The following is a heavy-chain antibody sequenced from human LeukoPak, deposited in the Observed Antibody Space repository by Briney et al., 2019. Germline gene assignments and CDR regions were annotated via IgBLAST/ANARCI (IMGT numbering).Heavy chain of an antibody. CDR1: GGSISSSSYY. CDR3: ARPPYSSSNYFDY. J-gene: IGHJ4*02. V-gene: IGHV4-39*01. Sequence: SSETLSLTCTVSGGSISSSSYYWGWIRQPPGKGLEWIGSIYYSGSTYYNPSLKSRVTISVDTSKNQFSLKLSSVTAADTAVYYCARPPYSSSNYFDYWGQGTLVTVSS. CDR2: IYYSGST. D-gene: IGHD6-6*01.